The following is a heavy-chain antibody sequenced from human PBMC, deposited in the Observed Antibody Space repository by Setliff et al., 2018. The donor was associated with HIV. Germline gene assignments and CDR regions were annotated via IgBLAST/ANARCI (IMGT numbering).Heavy chain of an antibody. J-gene: IGHJ3*02. CDR1: GGSFSGYY. CDR3: ATASGYDLFMGAFDI. V-gene: IGHV4-34*01. Sequence: LSLTCAVSGGSFSGYYWSWIRQPPGKGLEWSGEINQSGGINYNPSLKSRVTISIDTFKNQFSMKLYSVTAADTAVYYCATASGYDLFMGAFDIWGQGTMVTVSS. D-gene: IGHD5-12*01. CDR2: INQSGGI.